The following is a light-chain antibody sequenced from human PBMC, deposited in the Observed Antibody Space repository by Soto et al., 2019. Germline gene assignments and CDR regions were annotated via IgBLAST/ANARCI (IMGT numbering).Light chain of an antibody. J-gene: IGKJ4*01. CDR3: QQANSFTLT. CDR2: AAS. Sequence: DIQITQSPSSLSASVGDRVTITCRASQGITNWLAWYQQKPGKAPKLLIYAASGLQSGVLSRFSGSGSGTDFTLTISSLQPEDFATYYCQQANSFTLTFGGGTKVDIK. CDR1: QGITNW. V-gene: IGKV1-12*01.